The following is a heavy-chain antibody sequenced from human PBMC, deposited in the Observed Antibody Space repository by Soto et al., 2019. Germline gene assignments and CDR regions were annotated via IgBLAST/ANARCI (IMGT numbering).Heavy chain of an antibody. CDR3: ARYMNSFLQTQDYFDY. CDR1: GGSRIINNYY. CDR2: IYYSGST. D-gene: IGHD3-16*01. V-gene: IGHV4-30-4*01. J-gene: IGHJ4*01. Sequence: GGSRIINNYYRSWIRQPPWKGLEWIGYIYYSGSTYYNPSLKSRVTISVDTSKDQFSLKLSSATAADTAVYYCARYMNSFLQTQDYFDYW.